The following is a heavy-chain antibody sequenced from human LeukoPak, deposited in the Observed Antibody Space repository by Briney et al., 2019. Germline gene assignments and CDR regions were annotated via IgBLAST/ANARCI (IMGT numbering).Heavy chain of an antibody. J-gene: IGHJ4*02. Sequence: GESLKISCKGSGYSFTSYWIGWVRQMPGKGLEWTGIIYPGDSDTRYSPSFQGQVTISADKSTSTAYLQWSSLKASDTAMYHCARLPWELPYYFDYWGQGTLVTVSS. CDR3: ARLPWELPYYFDY. V-gene: IGHV5-51*01. CDR2: IYPGDSDT. D-gene: IGHD1-26*01. CDR1: GYSFTSYW.